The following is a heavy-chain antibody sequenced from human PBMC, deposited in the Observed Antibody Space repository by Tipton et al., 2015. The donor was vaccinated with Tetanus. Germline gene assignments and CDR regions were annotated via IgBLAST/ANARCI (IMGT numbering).Heavy chain of an antibody. Sequence: LRLSCTVSGGSISSGGYYWSWIRQHPGKGLEWIGYIYYSGSTNYNPSLKSRVTISVDTSKNQFSLKLSSVTAADTAVYYCARDPSGGVRYFDYWGQGTLVTVSS. J-gene: IGHJ4*02. CDR1: GGSISSGGYY. CDR3: ARDPSGGVRYFDY. CDR2: IYYSGST. V-gene: IGHV4-31*02. D-gene: IGHD2-8*01.